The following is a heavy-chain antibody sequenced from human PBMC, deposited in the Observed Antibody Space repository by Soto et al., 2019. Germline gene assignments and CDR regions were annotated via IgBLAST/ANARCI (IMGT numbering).Heavy chain of an antibody. CDR3: AKGRYCSGGSCYPVRDWFDP. D-gene: IGHD2-15*01. V-gene: IGHV3-23*01. Sequence: EVPLLESGGGLVQPGGSLRLSCAASGFTFSSYAMSWVRQAPGKGLEWVSAISGSGGSTYYADSVKGRFTISRDNSKNTLYLQMNSLRAEDTAVYYCAKGRYCSGGSCYPVRDWFDPWGQGTLVTVSS. J-gene: IGHJ5*02. CDR2: ISGSGGST. CDR1: GFTFSSYA.